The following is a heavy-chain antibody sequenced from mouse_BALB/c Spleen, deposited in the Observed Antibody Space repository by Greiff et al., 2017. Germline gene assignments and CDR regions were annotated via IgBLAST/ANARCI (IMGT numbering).Heavy chain of an antibody. CDR2: IYPGDGDT. V-gene: IGHV1-82*01. Sequence: QVQLQQSGPELVKPGASVKISCKASGYAFSSSWMNWVKQRPGQGLEWIGRIYPGDGDTNYNGKFKGKATLTADKSSSTAYMQLSSLTSVDSAVYFCASPRDYDGYYVYFDYWGQGTTLTVSS. D-gene: IGHD2-3*01. J-gene: IGHJ2*01. CDR3: ASPRDYDGYYVYFDY. CDR1: GYAFSSSW.